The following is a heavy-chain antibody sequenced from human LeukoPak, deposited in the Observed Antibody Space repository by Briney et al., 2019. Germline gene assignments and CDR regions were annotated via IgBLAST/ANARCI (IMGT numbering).Heavy chain of an antibody. V-gene: IGHV3-23*01. D-gene: IGHD3-16*01. CDR1: GFTFSSYG. CDR3: AKDWGEYFDYVWGSFTSFDS. Sequence: GGSLRLSCAASGFTFSSYGVSWVRQAPGKGLEWVSGISGSGHRTYYADSVKGRFTISRDNSKSTLYLQRNSLRAEDTAVYYCAKDWGEYFDYVWGSFTSFDSWGQGTLVTVSS. CDR2: ISGSGHRT. J-gene: IGHJ4*02.